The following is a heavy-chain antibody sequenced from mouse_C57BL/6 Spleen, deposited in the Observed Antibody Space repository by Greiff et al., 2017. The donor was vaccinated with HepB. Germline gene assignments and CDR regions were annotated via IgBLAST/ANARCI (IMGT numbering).Heavy chain of an antibody. Sequence: QVQLQQPGAELVRPGTSVKLSCKASGYTFTSYWMHWVKQRPGQGLEWIGVIDPSDSYTNYNQKFKGKATLTVDTSSSTAYMQLSSLTSEDSAVYYCARRPLTTVFDYWGQGTTLTVSS. J-gene: IGHJ2*01. CDR2: IDPSDSYT. V-gene: IGHV1-59*01. CDR1: GYTFTSYW. D-gene: IGHD1-1*01. CDR3: ARRPLTTVFDY.